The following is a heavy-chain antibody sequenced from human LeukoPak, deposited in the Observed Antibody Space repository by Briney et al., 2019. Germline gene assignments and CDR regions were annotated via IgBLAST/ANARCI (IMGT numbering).Heavy chain of an antibody. Sequence: GGSLRLSCAASGFTFSNFYMSWVRQAPGKGLEWVSVIYRGGSTFYADSVKGRFTISRDNSKNTLYLQMNSLGAEDTAVYYCARGPVGSTDYYYGMDAWGQGTTVTVSS. J-gene: IGHJ6*02. CDR1: GFTFSNFY. V-gene: IGHV3-53*01. CDR3: ARGPVGSTDYYYGMDA. CDR2: IYRGGST. D-gene: IGHD2-2*01.